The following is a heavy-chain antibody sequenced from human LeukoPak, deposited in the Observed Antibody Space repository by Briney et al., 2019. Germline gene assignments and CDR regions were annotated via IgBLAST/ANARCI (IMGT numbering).Heavy chain of an antibody. J-gene: IGHJ4*02. Sequence: PSETLSLTCTVSGGSISSYYWSWIRQPPGKGLEWIGYIYYSGSTNYNPSPKSRVTISVDTSKNQFSLKLSSVTAADTAVYYCARAHSSGRRFDYWGQGTLVTVSS. CDR1: GGSISSYY. D-gene: IGHD3-22*01. CDR3: ARAHSSGRRFDY. CDR2: IYYSGST. V-gene: IGHV4-59*01.